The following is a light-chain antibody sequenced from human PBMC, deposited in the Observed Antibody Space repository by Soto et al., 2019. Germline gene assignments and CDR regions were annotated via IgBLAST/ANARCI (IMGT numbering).Light chain of an antibody. CDR2: GAS. CDR1: QYISTK. V-gene: IGKV3D-15*01. J-gene: IGKJ3*01. Sequence: VLTQSPDSLSLSPGERATLFCRSNQYISTKLAWYQQKPGRAPRLLFSGASSRATDTPDRFSGSGSGTDFTLTISGLQPEDVATYYCQNYNGAPYTFGPGTKVEIK. CDR3: QNYNGAPYT.